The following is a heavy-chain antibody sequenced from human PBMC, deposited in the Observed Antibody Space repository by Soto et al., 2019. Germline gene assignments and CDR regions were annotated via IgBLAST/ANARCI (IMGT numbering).Heavy chain of an antibody. J-gene: IGHJ5*02. CDR1: GYKFTSSW. CDR3: ARKAKSGYFHWFAP. CDR2: IFPSDSDT. D-gene: IGHD3-22*01. Sequence: GESLKISCRTSGYKFTSSWIAWVRQMPGKGLEWMGIIFPSDSDTRSSPSFQGQVTIAADRSTSTVFLQLASLKASDTDVDFCARKAKSGYFHWFAPWGQGTLVTVSS. V-gene: IGHV5-51*01.